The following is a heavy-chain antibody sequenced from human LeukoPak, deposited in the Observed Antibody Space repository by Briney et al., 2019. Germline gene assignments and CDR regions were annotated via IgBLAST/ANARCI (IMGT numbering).Heavy chain of an antibody. CDR2: IYYSGST. CDR3: ARRASGYSYGFYFDY. V-gene: IGHV4-59*08. J-gene: IGHJ4*02. CDR1: GGSISSYY. D-gene: IGHD5-18*01. Sequence: SETLSLTCTVSGGSISSYYWSWIRQPPGKGLEWIGYIYYSGSTNYNPSLESRVTISVDTSKNQFSLKLSSVTAADTAVYYCARRASGYSYGFYFDYWGQGTLVTVSS.